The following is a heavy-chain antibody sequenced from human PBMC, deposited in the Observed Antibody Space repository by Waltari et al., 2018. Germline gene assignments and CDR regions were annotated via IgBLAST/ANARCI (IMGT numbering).Heavy chain of an antibody. J-gene: IGHJ6*01. CDR3: ARDLLSYGQTARIVMDV. D-gene: IGHD1-26*01. CDR1: GFKFNFYS. CDR2: RIVSNSTS. Sequence: EVQLVESGGGLVQPGGSLRLSCSASGFKFNFYSLTWVRQAPGKGLEWIAYRIVSNSTSLDADSVKGRFTISRDNAKNLLYLQMNSLRAEDSAVYYCARDLLSYGQTARIVMDVWGQGATVTVSS. V-gene: IGHV3-48*04.